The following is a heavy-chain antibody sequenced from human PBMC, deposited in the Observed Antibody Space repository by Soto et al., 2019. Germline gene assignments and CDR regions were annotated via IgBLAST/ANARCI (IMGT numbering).Heavy chain of an antibody. CDR2: IYYSGST. Sequence: SETLSLTCTVSGGSISSGGYYWSWIRQHPGKGLEWIGYIYYSGSTYYNPSLKSRVTISVDTSKNQFSLKLSSVTAADTAVYYCARSPGSGSYGFDYWGQGTLVTVSS. CDR1: GGSISSGGYY. CDR3: ARSPGSGSYGFDY. V-gene: IGHV4-31*03. D-gene: IGHD5-18*01. J-gene: IGHJ4*02.